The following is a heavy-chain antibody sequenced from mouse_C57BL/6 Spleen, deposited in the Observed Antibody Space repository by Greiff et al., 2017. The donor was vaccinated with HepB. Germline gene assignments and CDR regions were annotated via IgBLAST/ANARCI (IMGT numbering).Heavy chain of an antibody. J-gene: IGHJ1*03. V-gene: IGHV7-3*01. CDR2: IRNKANGYTT. CDR1: GFTFTDYY. CDR3: ARYPSYGSSYNWYFDV. D-gene: IGHD1-1*01. Sequence: EVKLMESGGGLVQPGGSLSLSCAASGFTFTDYYMSWVRQPPGKALEWLGFIRNKANGYTTEYSASVKGRFTISRDNSQSILYLQMNALRAEDSATYYCARYPSYGSSYNWYFDVWGTGTTVTVSS.